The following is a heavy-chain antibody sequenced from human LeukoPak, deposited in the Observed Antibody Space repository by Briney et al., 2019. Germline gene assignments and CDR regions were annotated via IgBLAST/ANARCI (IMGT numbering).Heavy chain of an antibody. D-gene: IGHD2/OR15-2a*01. CDR2: IYYSGST. CDR3: ATQILLCHYY. J-gene: IGHJ4*02. CDR1: GGSISSYY. Sequence: SETLSLTCTVSGGSISSYYWSWIRQPPGKGLEWIANIYYSGSTYYSPSLKSRVTISVDTSKNQFFLKLSSVTAADTAVYYCATQILLCHYYWGQGTLVTVSS. V-gene: IGHV4-59*04.